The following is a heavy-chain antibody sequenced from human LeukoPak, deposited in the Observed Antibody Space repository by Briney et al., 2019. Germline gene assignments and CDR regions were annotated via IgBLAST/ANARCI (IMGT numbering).Heavy chain of an antibody. Sequence: SQTLSLTCTVSGGSISSGDYYWSWIRQPPGKGLEWIGYIYYSGGTYYNPPLKSRVTISVDTSKTQLSLKLSYVTAADTAVYYCARGFDCSSTSCLWFDPWGQGTLVTVSS. CDR3: ARGFDCSSTSCLWFDP. J-gene: IGHJ5*02. V-gene: IGHV4-30-4*01. CDR1: GGSISSGDYY. D-gene: IGHD2-2*01. CDR2: IYYSGGT.